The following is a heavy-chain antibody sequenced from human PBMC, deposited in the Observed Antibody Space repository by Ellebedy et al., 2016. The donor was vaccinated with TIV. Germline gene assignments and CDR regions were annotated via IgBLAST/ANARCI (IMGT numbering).Heavy chain of an antibody. D-gene: IGHD4-17*01. CDR1: GFTFSSYA. V-gene: IGHV3-48*04. J-gene: IGHJ3*02. Sequence: GESLKISXAASGFTFSSYAMSWVRQAPGKGLEWVSYISSSSSIIYYADSVKGRFTISRDNAKNSLYLQMNSLRAEDTAVYYCARGENYGVQFDIWGQGTMVTVSS. CDR3: ARGENYGVQFDI. CDR2: ISSSSSII.